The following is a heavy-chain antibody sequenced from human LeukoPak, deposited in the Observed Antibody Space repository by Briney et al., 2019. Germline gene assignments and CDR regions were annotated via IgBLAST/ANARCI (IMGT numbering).Heavy chain of an antibody. Sequence: GSLRLSCAASGFTFSNYAMHWVRQAPGKGLEWVALISFDGTIKYYADSVKGRFTISRDNAKNSLYLEMNSLRAEDTAMYYCARNLGVLRFLEWSSGFGYWGQGALVTVSS. CDR3: ARNLGVLRFLEWSSGFGY. CDR2: ISFDGTIK. J-gene: IGHJ4*02. CDR1: GFTFSNYA. D-gene: IGHD3-3*01. V-gene: IGHV3-30*03.